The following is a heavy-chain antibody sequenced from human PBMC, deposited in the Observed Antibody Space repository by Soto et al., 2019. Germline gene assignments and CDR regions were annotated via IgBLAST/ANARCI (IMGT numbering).Heavy chain of an antibody. V-gene: IGHV2-5*01. CDR3: AHSASVPCCYYFDS. D-gene: IGHD1-26*01. CDR1: GFSLSSIGVA. J-gene: IGHJ4*02. Sequence: SGPTLVNPTQTLTLTCTFSGFSLSSIGVAVGWIRQPPGKALEWLALLYWNDDRRYSPSLKSRLTITKDTSKNQVVLTMTNMDPADTATYYCAHSASVPCCYYFDSWGQGTLVTVSS. CDR2: LYWNDDR.